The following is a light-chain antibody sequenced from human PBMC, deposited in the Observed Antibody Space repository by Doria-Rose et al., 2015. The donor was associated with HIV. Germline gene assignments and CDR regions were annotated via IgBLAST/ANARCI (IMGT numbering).Light chain of an antibody. Sequence: TQSPGTLSLSPGERATLSCRASQRVKSSYLAWHQQQPGQAPRLLIYDASTRATGIPGRFSGSGSGTDFTLTISRLEPEDVAVYYCQQYGTSRGTFGQGTRLEIK. J-gene: IGKJ5*01. CDR1: QRVKSSY. CDR3: QQYGTSRGT. CDR2: DAS. V-gene: IGKV3-20*01.